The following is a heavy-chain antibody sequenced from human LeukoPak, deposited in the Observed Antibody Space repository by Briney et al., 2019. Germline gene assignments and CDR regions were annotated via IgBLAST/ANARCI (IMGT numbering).Heavy chain of an antibody. CDR2: ISAYNGNT. D-gene: IGHD5-18*01. CDR1: GYTCTSYG. CDR3: ARLRYSYGPSEI. V-gene: IGHV1-18*04. J-gene: IGHJ4*02. Sequence: ASVKVSCKASGYTCTSYGISWVRQAPGQGLEWMGWISAYNGNTNYAQKLQGRVTMTTDTSTSTAYMELRSLRSDDTAVYYCARLRYSYGPSEIWGQGTLVTVSS.